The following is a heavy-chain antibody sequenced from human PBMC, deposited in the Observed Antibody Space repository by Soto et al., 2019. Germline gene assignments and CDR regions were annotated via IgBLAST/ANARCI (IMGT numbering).Heavy chain of an antibody. Sequence: QVQLVESGGGVVQPGRSLRLSCAASGFTFSSYGMHWVRQAPGKGLEWVAVISYDGCNKYYADSVKGRFTISRDNSKNTLYLQMNSLRAEDTAVYYCAKETYYYYYGMDVWGQGTTVTVSS. CDR3: AKETYYYYYGMDV. CDR1: GFTFSSYG. V-gene: IGHV3-30*18. CDR2: ISYDGCNK. J-gene: IGHJ6*02.